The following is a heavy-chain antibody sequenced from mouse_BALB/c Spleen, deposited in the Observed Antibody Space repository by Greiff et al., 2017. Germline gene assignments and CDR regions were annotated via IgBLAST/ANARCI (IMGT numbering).Heavy chain of an antibody. D-gene: IGHD1-1*01. V-gene: IGHV1-28*01. Sequence: EVQLQQSGPELMKPGASVKISCKASGYSFTSYYMHWVKQSHGKSLEWIGDIDPFNGGTCYNQKFKGKATLTVDKSSSTAYMHLSSLTSEDSAVYYWARWLYGSSYGDYWGQGTTLTVSS. CDR1: GYSFTSYY. J-gene: IGHJ2*01. CDR2: IDPFNGGT. CDR3: ARWLYGSSYGDY.